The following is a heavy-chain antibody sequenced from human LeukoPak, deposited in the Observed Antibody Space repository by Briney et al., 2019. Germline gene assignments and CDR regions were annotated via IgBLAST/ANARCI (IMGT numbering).Heavy chain of an antibody. CDR3: ARALANYDILTGYYI. V-gene: IGHV5-51*01. Sequence: GESLKISCKGSGYSFTSYWIGWVRQMPGKGLEWMGIIYPGDSDTRYNPSFQGQVTISADKSISTAYLQWSSQKASDTAMYYCARALANYDILTGYYIWGQGTLVTVSS. CDR2: IYPGDSDT. D-gene: IGHD3-9*01. J-gene: IGHJ4*02. CDR1: GYSFTSYW.